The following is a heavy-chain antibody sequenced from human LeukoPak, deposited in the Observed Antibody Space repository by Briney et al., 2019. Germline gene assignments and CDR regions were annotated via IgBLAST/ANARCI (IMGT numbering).Heavy chain of an antibody. CDR3: ARAAKWEFYHYYMDI. CDR2: ISNGSGNR. D-gene: IGHD1-26*01. J-gene: IGHJ6*03. Sequence: GGSLRLSCVASEFTFSSYSMIWVRQAPGKGLEWISYISNGSGNRYYADSVKGRFTISRDNARNLLYLQMNNLRADDTAVYYCARAAKWEFYHYYMDIWGKGTAVAVSS. CDR1: EFTFSSYS. V-gene: IGHV3-48*01.